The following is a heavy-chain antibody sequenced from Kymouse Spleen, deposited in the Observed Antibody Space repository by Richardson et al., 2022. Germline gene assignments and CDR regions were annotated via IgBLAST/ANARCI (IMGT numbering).Heavy chain of an antibody. CDR2: INPNSGGT. Sequence: QVQLVQSGAEVKKPGASVKVSCKASGYTFTGYYMHWVRQAPGQGLEWMGWINPNSGGTNYAQKFQGWVTMTRDTSISTAYMELSRLRSDDTAVYYCAREYSSSWYPYYYYYGMDVWGQGTTVTVSS. V-gene: IGHV1-2*04. CDR3: AREYSSSWYPYYYYYGMDV. CDR1: GYTFTGYY. J-gene: IGHJ6*02. D-gene: IGHD6-13*01.